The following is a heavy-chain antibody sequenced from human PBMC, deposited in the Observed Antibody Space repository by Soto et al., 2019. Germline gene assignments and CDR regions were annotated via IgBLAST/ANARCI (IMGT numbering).Heavy chain of an antibody. V-gene: IGHV3-74*01. Sequence: PGGSLRLSCADSGFTFSSYWMHWVRQAPGKGLVWVSRINSDGSSTTYADSVKGRFTISRDNAKNTLYLQMNSLRAEDTAVYYCARDRGSSGYYYDNYWGQGTLVTVSS. CDR2: INSDGSST. J-gene: IGHJ4*02. CDR1: GFTFSSYW. D-gene: IGHD3-22*01. CDR3: ARDRGSSGYYYDNY.